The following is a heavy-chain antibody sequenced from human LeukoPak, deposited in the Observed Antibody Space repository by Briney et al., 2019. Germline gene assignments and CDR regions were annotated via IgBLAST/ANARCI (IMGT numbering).Heavy chain of an antibody. Sequence: PSETLSLTCAVSGGSISSSNWWSWVRQPPGKGLEWIGEIYHSGSTYYNPSLKSRVTISVDTSKNQFSLKLSSVTVADTAVYYCAGRVVRGVWNYYYYMDVWGKGTTVTISS. J-gene: IGHJ6*03. V-gene: IGHV4-4*02. CDR2: IYHSGST. D-gene: IGHD3-10*01. CDR1: GGSISSSNW. CDR3: AGRVVRGVWNYYYYMDV.